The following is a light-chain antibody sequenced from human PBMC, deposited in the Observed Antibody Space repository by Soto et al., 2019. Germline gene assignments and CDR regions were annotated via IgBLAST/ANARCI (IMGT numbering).Light chain of an antibody. CDR1: QSVSSSY. V-gene: IGKV3-20*01. J-gene: IGKJ5*01. CDR3: QQYGSSLPIT. Sequence: EIVMTQSPDTLYVSPWEGATLSCRASQSVSSSYLAWYQQKPGQAPRLLIYGASSRATGIPDSFSGSGSGTEFTITISRLEPEDFAVYYCQQYGSSLPITFGQGTRLEN. CDR2: GAS.